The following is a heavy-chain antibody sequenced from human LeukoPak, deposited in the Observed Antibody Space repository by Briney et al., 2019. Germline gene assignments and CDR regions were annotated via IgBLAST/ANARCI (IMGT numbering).Heavy chain of an antibody. CDR3: ARVIDSSFPGWFDP. V-gene: IGHV4-34*01. D-gene: IGHD3-22*01. CDR1: GGSFSGYY. J-gene: IGHJ5*02. Sequence: SETLSLTCAVYGGSFSGYYWSWIRQPPGKGLEWIGEINHSGSTYYNPSLKSRVTISVDRSKNQFSLKLSSVTAADTAVYYCARVIDSSFPGWFDPWGQGTLVTVSS. CDR2: INHSGST.